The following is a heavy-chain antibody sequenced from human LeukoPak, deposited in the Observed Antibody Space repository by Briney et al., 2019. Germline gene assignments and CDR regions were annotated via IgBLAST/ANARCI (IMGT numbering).Heavy chain of an antibody. D-gene: IGHD6-19*01. CDR1: GYTFTSYD. J-gene: IGHJ5*02. V-gene: IGHV1-8*03. CDR2: MNPNSGNT. Sequence: GASVKVSCKASGYTFTSYDINWVRQATGQGLEWMGWMNPNSGNTGYAQKFQGRVTITRNTSISTAYMELSSLRSEDTAVYYCARGPVARRKNWFDPWGQGTLVTVSS. CDR3: ARGPVARRKNWFDP.